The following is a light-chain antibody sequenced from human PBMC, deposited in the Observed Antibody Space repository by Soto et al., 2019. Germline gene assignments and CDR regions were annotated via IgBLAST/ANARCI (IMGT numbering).Light chain of an antibody. CDR2: EGS. CDR1: SSDVGSYNL. V-gene: IGLV2-23*01. J-gene: IGLJ2*01. Sequence: QSVLTRPASVSGSPGQSITISCTGTSSDVGSYNLVSWYQQHPGKAPKLMIYEGSKRPSGVSNRFSGSKSGNTASLTISGLQAEDEADYYCCSYAGSSTSVVFGGGTQLTVL. CDR3: CSYAGSSTSVV.